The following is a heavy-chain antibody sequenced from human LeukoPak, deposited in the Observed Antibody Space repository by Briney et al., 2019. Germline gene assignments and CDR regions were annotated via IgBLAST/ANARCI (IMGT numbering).Heavy chain of an antibody. CDR3: ARRRNGRSGLTVWFDP. V-gene: IGHV4-38-2*02. CDR1: VYSLCTGYY. Sequence: SETLSLTRTVSVYSLCTGYYWGWTRHPPGKGLDWIGSIYHSGSTYYNPSLKSRVTISVDTSTNQFSLKLSSVTAAATAVYYCARRRNGRSGLTVWFDPWGQGTRVTVSS. CDR2: IYHSGST. D-gene: IGHD6-19*01. J-gene: IGHJ5*02.